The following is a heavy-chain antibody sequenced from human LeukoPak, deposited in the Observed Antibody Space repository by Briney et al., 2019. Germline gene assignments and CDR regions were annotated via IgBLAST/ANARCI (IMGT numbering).Heavy chain of an antibody. V-gene: IGHV1-69*13. J-gene: IGHJ5*02. Sequence: SVKVSCKASGGTFSSYAISWLRQAPGQGLEWMGGIIPIFGTANYAQKFQGRVTITADESTSTAYMELSSLRSEDTAVYYCAREDDYGGNWFDPWGQGTLVTVSS. D-gene: IGHD4-23*01. CDR3: AREDDYGGNWFDP. CDR2: IIPIFGTA. CDR1: GGTFSSYA.